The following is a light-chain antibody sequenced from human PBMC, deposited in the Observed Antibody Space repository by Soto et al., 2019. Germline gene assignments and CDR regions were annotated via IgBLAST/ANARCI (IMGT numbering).Light chain of an antibody. CDR3: QQSYSTPRT. V-gene: IGKV1-39*01. Sequence: DSQMAKTASSLCASVGVRVTIICRASQSISSYLNWYQQKPGKAPKLLIYAASSLQSGVPSRFSGSGSGTDFTLTISSLQPEDFATYYCQQSYSTPRTFGQGTKVDI. J-gene: IGKJ1*01. CDR2: AAS. CDR1: QSISSY.